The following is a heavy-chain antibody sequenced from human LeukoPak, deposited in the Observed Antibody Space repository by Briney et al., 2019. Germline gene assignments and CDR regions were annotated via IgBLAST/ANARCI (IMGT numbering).Heavy chain of an antibody. J-gene: IGHJ4*02. V-gene: IGHV3-11*03. CDR1: GFIFSDFY. D-gene: IGHD6-13*01. CDR3: AKPLSAASGTDFDS. Sequence: SGGSLRLSCAASGFIFSDFYMTWIRQAPGKGLEWVSDITNSGSYTNYAGSVKGRFTISRDISKNTLYLQMNSLRGDDTAVYYCAKPLSAASGTDFDSWGQGTLVTVSS. CDR2: ITNSGSYT.